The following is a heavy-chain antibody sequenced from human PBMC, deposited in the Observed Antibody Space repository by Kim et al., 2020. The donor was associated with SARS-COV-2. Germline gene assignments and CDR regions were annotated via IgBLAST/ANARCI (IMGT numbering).Heavy chain of an antibody. V-gene: IGHV4-34*01. CDR2: INHSGST. J-gene: IGHJ6*01. CDR3: ARRLGPRTVIFPALPFYY. Sequence: SETLSLTCAVYGVSFSGYYWSWIRQPPGKGLEWIGEINHSGSTNYNPSLKSRVTISVNTSTNQFSLQLIYVTAADTAVYYCARRLGPRTVIFPALPFYY. CDR1: GVSFSGYY. D-gene: IGHD3-22*01.